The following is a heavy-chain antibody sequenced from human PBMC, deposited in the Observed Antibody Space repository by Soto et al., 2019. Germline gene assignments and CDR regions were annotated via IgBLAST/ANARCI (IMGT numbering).Heavy chain of an antibody. Sequence: EVQLVESGGGLVQPGRSLRLSCAASGFTFDDYAMHWVRQAPGKGLEWVSGISWNSGSIGYADSVKGRFTISRDNAKNSLHLQMNSLRAEDTALYYCAIGSPTSSFDYWGQGTLVTVSS. CDR1: GFTFDDYA. V-gene: IGHV3-9*01. D-gene: IGHD2-2*01. J-gene: IGHJ4*02. CDR3: AIGSPTSSFDY. CDR2: ISWNSGSI.